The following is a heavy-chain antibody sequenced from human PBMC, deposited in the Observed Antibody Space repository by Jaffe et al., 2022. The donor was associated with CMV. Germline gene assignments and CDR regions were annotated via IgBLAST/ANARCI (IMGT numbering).Heavy chain of an antibody. V-gene: IGHV3-48*02. D-gene: IGHD3-3*01. CDR2: ITTTGSTM. CDR1: GFMFSSHD. J-gene: IGHJ5*02. Sequence: ELQLVESGGDSVQAGGSLRLSCVASGFMFSSHDMNWVRQVPGKGLEWIAYITTTGSTMYYADSVKGRFTISRDNAEHSLYLQMNSLRDDDSAIYYCTRDGNYDFWSGQYTVRWFDPWGQGTLVTVSS. CDR3: TRDGNYDFWSGQYTVRWFDP.